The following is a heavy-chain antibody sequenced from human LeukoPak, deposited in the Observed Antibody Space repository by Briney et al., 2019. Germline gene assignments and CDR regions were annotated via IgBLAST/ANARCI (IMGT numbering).Heavy chain of an antibody. CDR1: GYSFSNYW. V-gene: IGHV5-51*01. Sequence: GESLKISCKGSGYSFSNYWIGWVRQMPGKGLEWMGIIYPGDSDTRYSPSFQGQVTISVDKSISTAYLQWSSLKASDTAMYYCARGPTVTTPDFFFDYWGQGTLVTVSS. CDR2: IYPGDSDT. CDR3: ARGPTVTTPDFFFDY. J-gene: IGHJ4*02. D-gene: IGHD4-17*01.